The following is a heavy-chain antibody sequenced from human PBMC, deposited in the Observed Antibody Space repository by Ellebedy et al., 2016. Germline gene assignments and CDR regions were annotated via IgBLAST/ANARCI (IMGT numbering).Heavy chain of an antibody. D-gene: IGHD1-26*01. Sequence: GESLKISCKGSGYTFTSYWIGWVRQMPGKGLEWMGRIDPSDSYTNYSPSFQGHVTISADKSISTAYLQWSSLKASDTAMYYCARVGDVGWDPIWFDPWGQGTLVTVSS. CDR1: GYTFTSYW. CDR2: IDPSDSYT. J-gene: IGHJ5*02. V-gene: IGHV5-10-1*01. CDR3: ARVGDVGWDPIWFDP.